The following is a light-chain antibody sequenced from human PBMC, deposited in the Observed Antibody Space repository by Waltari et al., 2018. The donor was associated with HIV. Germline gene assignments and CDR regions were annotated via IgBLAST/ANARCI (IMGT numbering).Light chain of an antibody. CDR1: ESIGDL. CDR2: SAS. V-gene: IGKV1-12*01. Sequence: IQMTQSPSYVSASIGDTVTISCRANESIGDLLAWYQQRPGEAPRLLFYSASRRESAFSSKFFAFGADTDFTLTITGLESEDLATYYCQQASSFPHTFGGGTKV. J-gene: IGKJ4*01. CDR3: QQASSFPHT.